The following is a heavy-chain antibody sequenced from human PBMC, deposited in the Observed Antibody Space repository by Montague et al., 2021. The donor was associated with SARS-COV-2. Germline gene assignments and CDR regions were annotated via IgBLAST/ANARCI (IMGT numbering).Heavy chain of an antibody. Sequence: SETLSLTCTVSGGSISGGSYYWAWLRQPPGKGLEWIGSIFYNGGAYDNPSLESRVSISVDTSKRQFFLTLNSVTAADTAVYYCARHSRGHLGPSYFDSWGQGTLVTVSS. J-gene: IGHJ4*02. CDR3: ARHSRGHLGPSYFDS. V-gene: IGHV4-39*01. CDR1: GGSISGGSYY. D-gene: IGHD5-12*01. CDR2: IFYNGGA.